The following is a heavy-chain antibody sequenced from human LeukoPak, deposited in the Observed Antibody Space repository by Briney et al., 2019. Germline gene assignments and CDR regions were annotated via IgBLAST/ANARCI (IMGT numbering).Heavy chain of an antibody. CDR2: IYPGDSDT. CDR1: GYSFTSYW. CDR3: ARTPCSSSTAWWFDP. Sequence: GESLKISCKGSGYSFTSYWIGWVRQMPGKGLEWMGIIYPGDSDTRYSPSFQGQVTISADKSISTAYLQWSSLKASDTAMYYCARTPCSSSTAWWFDPWGQGTLVTVSS. V-gene: IGHV5-51*01. D-gene: IGHD6-13*01. J-gene: IGHJ5*02.